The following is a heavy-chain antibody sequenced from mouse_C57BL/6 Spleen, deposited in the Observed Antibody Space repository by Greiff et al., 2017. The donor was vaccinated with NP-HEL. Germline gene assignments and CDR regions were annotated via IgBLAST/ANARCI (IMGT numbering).Heavy chain of an antibody. V-gene: IGHV1-55*01. CDR1: GYTFTSYC. D-gene: IGHD2-3*01. J-gene: IGHJ1*03. Sequence: VQLQQPGAELVKPGASVKMSCKASGYTFTSYCITWVKQRPGQGLEWIGDIYPGSGSTNYNEKFKSKATLTVDTSSSTAYMQLSSLTSEDSAVYYCARYRDGYYGYFDVWGTVTTVTVSS. CDR2: IYPGSGST. CDR3: ARYRDGYYGYFDV.